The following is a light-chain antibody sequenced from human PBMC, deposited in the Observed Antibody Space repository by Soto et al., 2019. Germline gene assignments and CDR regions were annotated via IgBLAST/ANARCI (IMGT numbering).Light chain of an antibody. V-gene: IGKV3-11*01. J-gene: IGKJ5*01. Sequence: EIVLTQSPATLSLSPGERATLSCRASQSVASYLAWYQQKPGQAPRLLIYDASTRATGIPARFSGSGSGTDFTLTISSLEPEDFAVDYCQERISWPLSFGQGTRLAIK. CDR3: QERISWPLS. CDR2: DAS. CDR1: QSVASY.